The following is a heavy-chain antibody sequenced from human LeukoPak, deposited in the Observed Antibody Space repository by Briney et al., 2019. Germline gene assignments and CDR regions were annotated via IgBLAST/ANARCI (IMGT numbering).Heavy chain of an antibody. CDR2: INPNSGGT. V-gene: IGHV1-2*02. Sequence: ASVKVSCKASGYTFTGYYMHWVRQAPGQGLEWMGWINPNSGGTNYAQKFQGRVTMTRDTSISTDYMELSRLRSDDTAVYYCARDRFTMVRGVDYWGQGTLVTVSS. CDR1: GYTFTGYY. J-gene: IGHJ4*02. D-gene: IGHD3-10*01. CDR3: ARDRFTMVRGVDY.